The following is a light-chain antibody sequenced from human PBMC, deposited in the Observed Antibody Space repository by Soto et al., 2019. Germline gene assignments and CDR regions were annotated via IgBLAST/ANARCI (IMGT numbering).Light chain of an antibody. Sequence: QSVLTQPASVSGSPGQSITISCTGTSSDVGGYNYVSWYQQHPGKAPKLMIYDVSNRPSGVSNRFSGSKSGNTASLTISGLQPDDEADYYCSSYTSSSTLYVFGTGTKLTVL. J-gene: IGLJ1*01. V-gene: IGLV2-14*01. CDR2: DVS. CDR3: SSYTSSSTLYV. CDR1: SSDVGGYNY.